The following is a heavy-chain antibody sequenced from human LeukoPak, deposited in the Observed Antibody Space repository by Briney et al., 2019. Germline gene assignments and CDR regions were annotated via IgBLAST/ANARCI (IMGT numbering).Heavy chain of an antibody. CDR1: GFTFSTYV. CDR3: AKGSGYDTDFDY. V-gene: IGHV3-23*01. CDR2: ISGSGDNT. D-gene: IGHD3-9*01. J-gene: IGHJ4*02. Sequence: QPGGSLRLSCAASGFTFSTYVMSWVRQAPGKGLEWVSGISGSGDNTYYADCVKGRFTISRDNSKNTLHLQMNSLRAEDTAVYYCAKGSGYDTDFDYWGQGTLATVSS.